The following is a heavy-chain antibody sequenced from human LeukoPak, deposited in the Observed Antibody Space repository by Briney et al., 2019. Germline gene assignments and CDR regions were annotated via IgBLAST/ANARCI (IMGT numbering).Heavy chain of an antibody. CDR3: ASTDYYDSDY. CDR2: ISSSGSTI. Sequence: GGSLRLSCAASGFTFSSYAMSWVRQAPGKGLEWVSYISSSGSTIYYADSVKGRFTISRDNAKNSLYLQMNSLRAEDTAVYYCASTDYYDSDYWGQGTLVTVSS. CDR1: GFTFSSYA. D-gene: IGHD3-22*01. V-gene: IGHV3-48*03. J-gene: IGHJ4*02.